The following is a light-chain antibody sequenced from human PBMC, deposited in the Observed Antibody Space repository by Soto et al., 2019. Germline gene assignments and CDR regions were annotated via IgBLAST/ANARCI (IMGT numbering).Light chain of an antibody. J-gene: IGKJ1*01. CDR1: QYVSSF. CDR2: DAS. V-gene: IGKV3-11*01. Sequence: EIVLTQSPATPSLSPGERATLSCRASQYVSSFLAWYQQKAGQAPRLLIYDASHRATGIPARFSGSGPGTDFTLTINSLEPEDFALYYCQQRYNWPPTFGQGTKVDIK. CDR3: QQRYNWPPT.